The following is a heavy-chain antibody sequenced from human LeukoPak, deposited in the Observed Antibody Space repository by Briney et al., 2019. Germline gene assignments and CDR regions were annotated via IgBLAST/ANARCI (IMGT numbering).Heavy chain of an antibody. V-gene: IGHV3-21*01. CDR3: ARQRMVVTAPDY. Sequence: GGSLRLSCAASGFTFSSYSMNWVRQAPGKGLEWVSSISSSSSYIYYADPVKGRFTIPRDNAKNSLYLQMNSLRAEDTAVYYCARQRMVVTAPDYWGQGTLVTVSS. D-gene: IGHD2-21*02. CDR1: GFTFSSYS. CDR2: ISSSSSYI. J-gene: IGHJ4*02.